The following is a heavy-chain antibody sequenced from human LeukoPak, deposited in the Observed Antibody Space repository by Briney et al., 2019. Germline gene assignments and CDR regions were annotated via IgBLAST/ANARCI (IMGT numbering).Heavy chain of an antibody. CDR2: IKQDGSEK. CDR3: ARDSDSSSWYAGTYGMDV. Sequence: PGGSLRLSCAASGFTFSSYWMSWVRQAPGKGLEWVANIKQDGSEKYYVDSVKGRFTISRDNAKNSLYLQMNSLRAEDTAVYYCARDSDSSSWYAGTYGMDVWGQGTTVTVSS. CDR1: GFTFSSYW. J-gene: IGHJ6*02. D-gene: IGHD6-13*01. V-gene: IGHV3-7*01.